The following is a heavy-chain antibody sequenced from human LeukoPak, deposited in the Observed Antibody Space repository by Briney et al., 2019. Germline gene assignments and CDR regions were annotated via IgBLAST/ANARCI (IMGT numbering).Heavy chain of an antibody. CDR2: IDYSGST. D-gene: IGHD2-2*02. CDR1: GGSISGGGYS. J-gene: IGHJ6*02. V-gene: IGHV4-30-2*01. Sequence: PSETLSLTCAVSGGSISGGGYSWTWIRQPPGKGLEWVALIDYSGSTYYNPSLKSRVTISVDTSKNQFSLKLSSVTAADTAVYYCARARRYCSSTSCYKGYYYGMDVWGQGTTVTVSS. CDR3: ARARRYCSSTSCYKGYYYGMDV.